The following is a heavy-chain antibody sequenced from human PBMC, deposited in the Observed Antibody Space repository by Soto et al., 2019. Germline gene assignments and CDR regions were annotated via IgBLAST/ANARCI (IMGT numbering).Heavy chain of an antibody. J-gene: IGHJ6*03. V-gene: IGHV5-51*01. D-gene: IGHD3-10*01. CDR2: IYPGDSDT. Sequence: GESLKISCKGSGYSFTSYWIGWVRQMPGKGLEWMGIIYPGDSDTRYSPSFQGQVTISADKSISTAYLQWSSLKASDTAMYYCARTMTPYGHYYYMDVWGKGTTVTVSS. CDR3: ARTMTPYGHYYYMDV. CDR1: GYSFTSYW.